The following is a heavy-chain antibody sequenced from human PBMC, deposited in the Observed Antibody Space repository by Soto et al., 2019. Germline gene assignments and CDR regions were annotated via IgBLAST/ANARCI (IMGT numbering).Heavy chain of an antibody. Sequence: QVQLVESGGGVVQPGRSLRLSCAASGFTFSSYAMHWVRQAPGKGLEWVAVISYDGSNKYYADSVKGRFTISRDNSKNTLYLQMNSLRAEDTAVYYCARVVVVAASSAGVLWGRGTLVTVSS. V-gene: IGHV3-30-3*01. D-gene: IGHD2-15*01. CDR3: ARVVVVAASSAGVL. CDR1: GFTFSSYA. J-gene: IGHJ2*01. CDR2: ISYDGSNK.